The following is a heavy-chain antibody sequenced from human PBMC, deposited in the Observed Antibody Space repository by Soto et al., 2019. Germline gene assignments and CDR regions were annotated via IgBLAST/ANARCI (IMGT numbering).Heavy chain of an antibody. J-gene: IGHJ5*02. Sequence: GESLKISCTGFGYTFTTFLISWVRQMPVRGLEWTGRIDPRDSYTNYSPSFQGHVTISVDKSISTAYLQWGSLKASDTAMYYCARLCCSSSTCARWFEPWGQGTLVTICS. CDR3: ARLCCSSSTCARWFEP. CDR1: GYTFTTFL. V-gene: IGHV5-10-1*01. D-gene: IGHD2-2*01. CDR2: IDPRDSYT.